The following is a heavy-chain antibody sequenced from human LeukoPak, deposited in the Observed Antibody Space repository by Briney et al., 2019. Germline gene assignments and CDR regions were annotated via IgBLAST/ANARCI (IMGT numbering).Heavy chain of an antibody. J-gene: IGHJ4*02. V-gene: IGHV3-30*02. CDR2: IRYDGSNK. CDR3: AKDWGYSYGFFDY. CDR1: GFTFSSYG. Sequence: GGSLRLSCAASGFTFSSYGMHWVRQAPGKGLEWVAFIRYDGSNKYYADSVKGRFTIPRDNSKNTLYLQMNSLRAEDTAVYYCAKDWGYSYGFFDYWGQGTLVTVSS. D-gene: IGHD5-18*01.